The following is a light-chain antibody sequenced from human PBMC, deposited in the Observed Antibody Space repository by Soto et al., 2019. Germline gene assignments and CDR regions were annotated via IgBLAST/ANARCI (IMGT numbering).Light chain of an antibody. CDR1: QNISSY. CDR3: QQYGSSPGT. Sequence: EVVMTQSPATLSVSPGEGATLSCRASQNISSYLIWYQQKPGQAPRLLIYGASSRATGIPDRFSGSGSGTDFTLTISRLEPEDFALYYCQQYGSSPGTFGQGTKVDIK. V-gene: IGKV3-20*01. J-gene: IGKJ1*01. CDR2: GAS.